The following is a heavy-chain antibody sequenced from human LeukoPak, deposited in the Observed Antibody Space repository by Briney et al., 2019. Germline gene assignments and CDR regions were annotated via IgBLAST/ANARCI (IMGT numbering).Heavy chain of an antibody. V-gene: IGHV3-7*01. J-gene: IGHJ4*02. D-gene: IGHD3-10*01. CDR3: ARRLLWFGELFDY. CDR1: GFTFRTYW. Sequence: GGSLRLSCAASGFTFRTYWMSWVPQAPGKGLEWVAHIKQDGSEKYYVDSVKGRFTISRDNTKNSLYLQMNSLRAEDTAVYYCARRLLWFGELFDYWGQGTLVTVSS. CDR2: IKQDGSEK.